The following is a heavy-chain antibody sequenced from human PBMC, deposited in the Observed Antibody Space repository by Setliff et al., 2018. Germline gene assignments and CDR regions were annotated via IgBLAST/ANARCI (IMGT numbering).Heavy chain of an antibody. V-gene: IGHV3-43*01. CDR2: FSWDGGST. D-gene: IGHD5-18*01. J-gene: IGHJ4*02. Sequence: GGSLRLSCAASGFTFDDYTMHWVRQAPGKGLEWVSLFSWDGGSTYYADSVKGRFTISRDNSKNSLYLQMNSLRTEDTALYYCAKSGYSYGYVFDYWGQGTLVTVSS. CDR3: AKSGYSYGYVFDY. CDR1: GFTFDDYT.